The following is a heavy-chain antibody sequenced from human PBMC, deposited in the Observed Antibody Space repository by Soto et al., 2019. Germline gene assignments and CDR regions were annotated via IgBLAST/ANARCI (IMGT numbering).Heavy chain of an antibody. D-gene: IGHD3-9*01. J-gene: IGHJ5*02. V-gene: IGHV1-69*13. CDR3: ARYYDILHWFDP. CDR2: IIPIFGTA. Sequence: SVKVSCKASGGTFSSYGISWVRQAPGQGLEWMGGIIPIFGTANYAQKFQGRVTITADESTSTAYMELSSLRSEDTAVYYCARYYDILHWFDPWGQGTLVTVSS. CDR1: GGTFSSYG.